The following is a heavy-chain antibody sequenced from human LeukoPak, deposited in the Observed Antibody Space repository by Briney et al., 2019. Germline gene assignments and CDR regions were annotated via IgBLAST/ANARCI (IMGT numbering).Heavy chain of an antibody. V-gene: IGHV1-18*04. CDR2: ISAYYGNT. CDR3: ARKGDYWNDGAY. Sequence: ASVKVSCKASGYTFTGYYMHWVRQAPGQGLEWMGWISAYYGNTDYAQKFQGRITMTTDTSTSTSYMELGSLRPDDTAVYYCARKGDYWNDGAYWGQGTLVTVSS. CDR1: GYTFTGYY. D-gene: IGHD1-1*01. J-gene: IGHJ1*01.